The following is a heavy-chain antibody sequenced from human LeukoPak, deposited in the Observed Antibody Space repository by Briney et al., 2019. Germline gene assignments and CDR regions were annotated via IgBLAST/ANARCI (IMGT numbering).Heavy chain of an antibody. CDR1: GFTFSSYA. J-gene: IGHJ4*02. D-gene: IGHD3-9*01. Sequence: PGGSPRLSCAASGFTFSSYAMSWVRQAPGKGLEWVSGISGGRGTTYYADSVKGRFTISRDNSKNTLYLHMNSLRAEDTAVYYCAKVGHYDILTGHGMDYWGQGTLVTVSS. V-gene: IGHV3-23*01. CDR3: AKVGHYDILTGHGMDY. CDR2: ISGGRGTT.